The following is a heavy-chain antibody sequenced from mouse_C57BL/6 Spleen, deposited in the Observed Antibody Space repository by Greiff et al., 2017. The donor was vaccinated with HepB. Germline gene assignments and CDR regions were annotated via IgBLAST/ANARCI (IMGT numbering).Heavy chain of an antibody. CDR1: GYTFTDYY. V-gene: IGHV1-76*01. Sequence: QVQLQQSGAELVRPGASVKLSCKASGYTFTDYYINWVKQRPGQGLEWIARIYPGSGNTYYNEKFKGKATLTAEKPSSTAYMQLSSLTSEDSAVYFCARGITTVVGIHWYFDVWGTGTTVTVSS. J-gene: IGHJ1*03. CDR3: ARGITTVVGIHWYFDV. CDR2: IYPGSGNT. D-gene: IGHD1-1*01.